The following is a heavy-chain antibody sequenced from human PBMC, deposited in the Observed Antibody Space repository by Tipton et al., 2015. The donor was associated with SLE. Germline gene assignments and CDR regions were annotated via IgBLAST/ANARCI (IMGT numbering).Heavy chain of an antibody. CDR2: ISTYYGNT. V-gene: IGHV1-18*01. CDR1: GFTFSNHA. D-gene: IGHD5-12*01. J-gene: IGHJ4*02. CDR3: ARSIVATTDFGF. Sequence: SCATSGFTFSNHAMNWVRQAPGKGLEWVGWISTYYGNTNYAQNFQGRVTMTADTSTRTVYMELRSLRSNDTAMYYCARSIVATTDFGFWGQGTLVSVSS.